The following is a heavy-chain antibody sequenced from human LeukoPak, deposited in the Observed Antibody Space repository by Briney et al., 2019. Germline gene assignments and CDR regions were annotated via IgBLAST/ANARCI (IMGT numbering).Heavy chain of an antibody. Sequence: GGSLRLSCAASGFTFSSYAMSWVRQAPGKRLEWVSAISGSGGSTYYADSVKGRFTISRDNSKNTLYLQMNSLRAEDTAVYYCAKDEEEYYDSSGYYANYWGQGTLVTVSS. CDR2: ISGSGGST. CDR1: GFTFSSYA. D-gene: IGHD3-22*01. J-gene: IGHJ4*02. CDR3: AKDEEEYYDSSGYYANY. V-gene: IGHV3-23*01.